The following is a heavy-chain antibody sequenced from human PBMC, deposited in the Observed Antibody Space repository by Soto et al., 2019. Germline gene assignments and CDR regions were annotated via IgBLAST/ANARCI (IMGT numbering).Heavy chain of an antibody. V-gene: IGHV2-70*11. J-gene: IGHJ4*02. Sequence: SGPTLVNPTQTLTLTCTFSGFSLSTSGMCVSWIRQPPGKALEWLARIDWDDDKYYSTSLKTRLTISKDTSKNQVVLTMTNMDPVDTATYYCARIRCYYDSSGPFDYWGQGTLVTVS. CDR1: GFSLSTSGMC. D-gene: IGHD3-22*01. CDR2: IDWDDDK. CDR3: ARIRCYYDSSGPFDY.